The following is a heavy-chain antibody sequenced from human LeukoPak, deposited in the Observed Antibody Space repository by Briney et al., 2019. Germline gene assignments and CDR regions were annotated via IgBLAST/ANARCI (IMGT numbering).Heavy chain of an antibody. CDR2: ISGGGRTT. V-gene: IGHV3-23*01. Sequence: GGSLRLSCAASGFTFTNHAMSWVRQAPGKGLQWIAVISGGGRTTEYADSVKDRFTVSRDNSMNTLSLHMDSLRVEDTAIYYCAKNVVFTRYFDSWGQGTLVTVS. CDR3: AKNVVFTRYFDS. D-gene: IGHD2-2*01. CDR1: GFTFTNHA. J-gene: IGHJ4*02.